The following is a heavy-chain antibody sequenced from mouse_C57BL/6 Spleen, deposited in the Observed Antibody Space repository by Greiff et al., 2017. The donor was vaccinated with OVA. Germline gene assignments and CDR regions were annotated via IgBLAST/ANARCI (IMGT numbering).Heavy chain of an antibody. J-gene: IGHJ3*01. V-gene: IGHV1-18*01. CDR1: GYTFTDYN. CDR2: INPNNGGT. D-gene: IGHD2-4*01. Sequence: VQLQQSGPELVKPGASVKIPCKASGYTFTDYNMDWVKQSHGKSLEWIGDINPNNGGTIYNQKFKGKATLTVDKSSSTAYMELRSLTSEDTAVYYCARSLGYDYDRFAYWGQGTLVTVSA. CDR3: ARSLGYDYDRFAY.